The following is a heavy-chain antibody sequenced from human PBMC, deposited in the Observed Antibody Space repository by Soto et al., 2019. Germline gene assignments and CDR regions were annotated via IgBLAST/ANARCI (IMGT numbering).Heavy chain of an antibody. CDR2: INAGNGDT. CDR1: GYTFTSYA. Sequence: GASVKVSCKASGYTFTSYAMHWVRQAPGQRLEWMGWINAGNGDTKYSQKFQGRVTITRDTSASTAYMELSSLRSEDTAVYYCARGFSYDSSGYRNYYGMDVWGQGTTVTVSS. J-gene: IGHJ6*02. CDR3: ARGFSYDSSGYRNYYGMDV. V-gene: IGHV1-3*01. D-gene: IGHD3-22*01.